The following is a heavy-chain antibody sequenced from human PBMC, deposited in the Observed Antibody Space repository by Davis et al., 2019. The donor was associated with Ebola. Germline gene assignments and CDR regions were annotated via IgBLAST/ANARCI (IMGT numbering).Heavy chain of an antibody. Sequence: PGGSLRLSCAASGFTFSTYYFNWVRQAPGKGLEWVSVMYADGSTYNADYVKGRFTVSRDNSTNTVYLQMNSLRVEDTAIYFCAGDIRRGENYGWFDPWGHGTLVTVSS. D-gene: IGHD4/OR15-4a*01. CDR1: GFTFSTYY. J-gene: IGHJ5*02. CDR2: MYADGST. CDR3: AGDIRRGENYGWFDP. V-gene: IGHV3-66*01.